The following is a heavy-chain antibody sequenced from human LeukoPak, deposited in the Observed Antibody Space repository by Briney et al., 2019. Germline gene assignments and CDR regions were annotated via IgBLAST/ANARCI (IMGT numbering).Heavy chain of an antibody. V-gene: IGHV3-30*02. CDR2: IRYDGSNK. J-gene: IGHJ6*02. D-gene: IGHD3-10*01. CDR3: ARRGVLWFGELFYYGMDV. CDR1: GFTFSSYG. Sequence: GGSLRLSCAASGFTFSSYGMHWVRQAPGKGLEWVAFIRYDGSNKYCADSVKGRFTISRDNSKNSLYLQMNSLRAEDTAVYYCARRGVLWFGELFYYGMDVWGQGTTVTVSS.